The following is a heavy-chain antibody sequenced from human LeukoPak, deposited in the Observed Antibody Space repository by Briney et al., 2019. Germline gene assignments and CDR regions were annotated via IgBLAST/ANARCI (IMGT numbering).Heavy chain of an antibody. J-gene: IGHJ4*02. CDR3: ARGYYYDSSGPEFDY. CDR2: VYYSGKT. CDR1: GGSISRSYYY. Sequence: SETLSLTCTVSGGSISRSYYYWGWIRQPPGKGLEWVGSVYYSGKTFYSPSLESRVTISVDTSKNHFSLKLSSVTAADTAVYYCARGYYYDSSGPEFDYWGQGSLVTVSS. V-gene: IGHV4-39*02. D-gene: IGHD3-22*01.